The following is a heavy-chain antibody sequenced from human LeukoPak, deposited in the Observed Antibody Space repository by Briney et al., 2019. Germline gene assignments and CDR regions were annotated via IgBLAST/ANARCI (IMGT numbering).Heavy chain of an antibody. V-gene: IGHV3-23*01. D-gene: IGHD6-6*01. Sequence: QAGGSLRLSCAASGFTFSSYAMSWVRQAPGKGLEWVSAISGSGGSTYYADSVKGRFTISRDNSKNTLYLQMNSLRAEDTAVYYCAKDAARPFVGYYYYMDVWGKGTTVTVSS. CDR3: AKDAARPFVGYYYYMDV. CDR2: ISGSGGST. CDR1: GFTFSSYA. J-gene: IGHJ6*03.